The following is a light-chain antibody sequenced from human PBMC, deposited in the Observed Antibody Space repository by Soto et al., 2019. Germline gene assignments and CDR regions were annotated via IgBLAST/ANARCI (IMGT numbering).Light chain of an antibody. CDR1: LDIRNY. J-gene: IGKJ2*01. CDR2: DTS. Sequence: DIQLTQSPPSLSASVGDRVSITCQASLDIRNYLNWYQHKPGRAPKLLIYDTSNLETGVPSRFGGSAAWTKFSFIITGLQPEDDATYYCQQYENLPYTFGQGTKLEI. V-gene: IGKV1-33*01. CDR3: QQYENLPYT.